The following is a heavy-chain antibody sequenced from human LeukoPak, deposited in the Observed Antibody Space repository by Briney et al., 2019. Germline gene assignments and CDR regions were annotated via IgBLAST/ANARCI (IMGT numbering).Heavy chain of an antibody. J-gene: IGHJ4*02. CDR2: IKQDGSEK. V-gene: IGHV3-7*03. CDR3: ARDPSPPYDSSGYYDY. CDR1: GFTFSSYW. D-gene: IGHD3-22*01. Sequence: GGSLRLSCAASGFTFSSYWMSWVRQAPGKGLEWVANIKQDGSEKYYVDSVKGRFTISRDNAKNSLYLQMNSLRAEDTAVYYCARDPSPPYDSSGYYDYWGQGTLVTVSS.